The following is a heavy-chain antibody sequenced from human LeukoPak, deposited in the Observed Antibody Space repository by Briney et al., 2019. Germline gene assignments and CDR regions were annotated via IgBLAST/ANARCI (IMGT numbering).Heavy chain of an antibody. V-gene: IGHV5-51*01. Sequence: GESLQISCTGSGYRFTSYWIGWVRQMPGKGLEWMGIIYPGDSDTRYSPSFQGQVTISADKSISTAYLQWSSLKASDTAMYYCARQSFSSGWYDYWGQGTLVTVSS. J-gene: IGHJ4*02. CDR1: GYRFTSYW. CDR3: ARQSFSSGWYDY. D-gene: IGHD6-19*01. CDR2: IYPGDSDT.